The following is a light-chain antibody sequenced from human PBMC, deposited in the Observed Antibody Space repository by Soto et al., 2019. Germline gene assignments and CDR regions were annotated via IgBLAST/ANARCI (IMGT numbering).Light chain of an antibody. CDR1: SSDVGGYNY. CDR2: DVN. Sequence: QSALTQPRSVSGSPGQSVTISCTGTSSDVGGYNYVSWYQHHPGKAPQLMISDVNKRPSGVPDRFSGSKSGNTASLAISGLQAEDEADYFCCSYAGSYTLVFGGGTKLTVL. CDR3: CSYAGSYTLV. J-gene: IGLJ3*02. V-gene: IGLV2-11*01.